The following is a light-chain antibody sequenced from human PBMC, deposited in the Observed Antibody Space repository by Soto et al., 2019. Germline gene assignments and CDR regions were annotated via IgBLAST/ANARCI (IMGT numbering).Light chain of an antibody. CDR3: SSYAGSNNYV. CDR1: SSDVGGYKY. Sequence: QSVLTQPPSASGSPGQSVTISCTGTSSDVGGYKYVSWYQQYPGKAPKLMIYAVSERPSGVPDRFSGSKSGNTASLTVSGLQAEDEADYDCSSYAGSNNYVFGTGTKVTVL. V-gene: IGLV2-8*01. J-gene: IGLJ1*01. CDR2: AVS.